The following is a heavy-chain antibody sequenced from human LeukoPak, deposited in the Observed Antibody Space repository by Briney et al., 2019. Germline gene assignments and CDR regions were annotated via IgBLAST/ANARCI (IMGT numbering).Heavy chain of an antibody. D-gene: IGHD6-6*01. CDR2: ISGSGHDI. V-gene: IGHV3-11*04. J-gene: IGHJ5*01. CDR3: TRDPRHFDS. Sequence: PGGTLRLSCAASGFTFSDSYMTWVRQAPGKGVEWVAYISGSGHDINYSDSVKGRFTISRDNAKNSLYLQMSSLRVEDTAVYYCTRDPRHFDSCGQGTLVTVSS. CDR1: GFTFSDSY.